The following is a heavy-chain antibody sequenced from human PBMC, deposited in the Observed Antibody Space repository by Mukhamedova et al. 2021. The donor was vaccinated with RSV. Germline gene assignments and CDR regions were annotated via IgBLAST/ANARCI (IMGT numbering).Heavy chain of an antibody. CDR3: TRENGFYFTDV. D-gene: IGHD5-24*01. CDR1: SSFW. Sequence: SSFWMSWVRQAPGKGLEWVANIKYDGIETYYMGLVKGRFTISRDNAKTSLYLQMDSLRVEDTAVYYCTRENGFYFTDVWGKGTTV. V-gene: IGHV3-7*01. J-gene: IGHJ6*03. CDR2: IKYDGIET.